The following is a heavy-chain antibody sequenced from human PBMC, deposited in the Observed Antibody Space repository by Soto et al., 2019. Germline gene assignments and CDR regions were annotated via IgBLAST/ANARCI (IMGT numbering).Heavy chain of an antibody. D-gene: IGHD3-10*01. J-gene: IGHJ4*02. V-gene: IGHV4-38-2*01. CDR3: ASHYYGSGSYLYYFDY. Sequence: SETLSLTCAVSGYSISSGYYWGWIRQPPGKGLEWIGSIYHSGSTYYNPSLKSRVTISVDTSKNQFSLKLSSVTAADTAVYYCASHYYGSGSYLYYFDYWGQGTLVTVSS. CDR2: IYHSGST. CDR1: GYSISSGYY.